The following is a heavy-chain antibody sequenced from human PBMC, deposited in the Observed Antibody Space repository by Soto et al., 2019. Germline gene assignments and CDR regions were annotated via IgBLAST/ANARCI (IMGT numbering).Heavy chain of an antibody. CDR1: GGSISTYY. CDR3: ARDGSGYDFWSGPYCFDY. D-gene: IGHD3-3*01. V-gene: IGHV4-59*01. Sequence: QVQLQESGPGLVKPSETLSLTCTVSGGSISTYYWSWIRQPPGKGLEWIGYIYYNGRTNYNPSLERRVPISLATSKSQFSLKLSSVSAADTAVYYCARDGSGYDFWSGPYCFDYWGPGTLVTVSS. CDR2: IYYNGRT. J-gene: IGHJ4*02.